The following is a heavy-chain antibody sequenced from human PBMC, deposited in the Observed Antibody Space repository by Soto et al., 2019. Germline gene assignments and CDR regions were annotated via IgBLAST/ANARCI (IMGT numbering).Heavy chain of an antibody. V-gene: IGHV1-18*01. CDR1: GYTFTSYG. J-gene: IGHJ6*03. Sequence: VKVSCKASGYTFTSYGISWVRQAPGQGLEWMGWISAYNGNTNYAQKLQGRVTMTTDTSTSTAYMELRSLRSDDTAVYYCARATYYYDSSGYYPTDYYMDVWGKGTTVTVSS. CDR3: ARATYYYDSSGYYPTDYYMDV. CDR2: ISAYNGNT. D-gene: IGHD3-22*01.